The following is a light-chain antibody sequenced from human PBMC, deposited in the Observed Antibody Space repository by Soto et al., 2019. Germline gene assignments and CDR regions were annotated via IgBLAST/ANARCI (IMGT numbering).Light chain of an antibody. CDR1: QSVRNNY. Sequence: ETVLTQSPGTLSLSPGERATLSCRASQSVRNNYLAWYQQKPGQAPRLLISGASSRAAGIPDRFSGSGSETDFTLTISRLEPEDFAVYYCQQRDDWPPSITFGQGTRLEIK. V-gene: IGKV3D-20*02. CDR3: QQRDDWPPSIT. J-gene: IGKJ5*01. CDR2: GAS.